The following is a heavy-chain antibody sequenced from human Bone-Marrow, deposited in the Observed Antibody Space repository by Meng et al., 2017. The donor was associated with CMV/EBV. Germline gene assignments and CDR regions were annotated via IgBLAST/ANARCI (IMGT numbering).Heavy chain of an antibody. Sequence: GESLKISCAASGFTFSSYAMHWVRQAPGKGLEWVAVISYDGSNKYYADSVKGRFTISRDNSKNTLYLQMNSLRAEDTAVYYCVRGMVYAAYYYYGMDVWGQGTMVTVSS. J-gene: IGHJ6*02. CDR1: GFTFSSYA. CDR3: VRGMVYAAYYYYGMDV. V-gene: IGHV3-30-3*01. CDR2: ISYDGSNK. D-gene: IGHD2-8*01.